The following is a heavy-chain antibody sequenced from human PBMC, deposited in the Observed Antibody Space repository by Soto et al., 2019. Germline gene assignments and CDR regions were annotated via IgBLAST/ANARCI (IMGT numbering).Heavy chain of an antibody. D-gene: IGHD6-13*01. Sequence: ASVKVSCKASGYTFTSYCMHWVRQAPGQGLEWMGIINPSGGSTSYAQKFQGRVTMTRDTSTSTVYMELSSLRSEDTAVYYCARDDSSSWFTGSKNWFDPWGQGTLVTVSS. J-gene: IGHJ5*02. CDR3: ARDDSSSWFTGSKNWFDP. V-gene: IGHV1-46*01. CDR1: GYTFTSYC. CDR2: INPSGGST.